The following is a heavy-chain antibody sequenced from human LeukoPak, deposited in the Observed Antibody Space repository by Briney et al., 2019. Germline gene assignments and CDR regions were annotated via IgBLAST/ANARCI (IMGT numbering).Heavy chain of an antibody. V-gene: IGHV7-4-1*01. D-gene: IGHD4/OR15-4a*01. CDR3: ARRSMVQHLDV. CDR2: INTNTGNP. Sequence: ASVKVSCKASGYTFTSYGMNWVRQAPGQGLEYMGWINTNTGNPTYAQAFTGRIVFSLDTSVSTAYLQIGSLEADDTAVYFCARRSMVQHLDVWGKGTTVIVSS. J-gene: IGHJ6*04. CDR1: GYTFTSYG.